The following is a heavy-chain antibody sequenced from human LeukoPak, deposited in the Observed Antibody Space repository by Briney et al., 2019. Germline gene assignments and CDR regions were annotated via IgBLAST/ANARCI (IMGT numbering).Heavy chain of an antibody. Sequence: PGGSLRLSCAASGLSLDDYAMHWVRQAPGKGLEWVSGISWNSGTIGYADSVKGRFTVSRGNAKNSQYLQMDSLRAEDTALYFCAKAPRRVVAGTSTYYFDFWGQGTLVTVSS. CDR3: AKAPRRVVAGTSTYYFDF. V-gene: IGHV3-9*01. CDR1: GLSLDDYA. CDR2: ISWNSGTI. D-gene: IGHD1-26*01. J-gene: IGHJ4*02.